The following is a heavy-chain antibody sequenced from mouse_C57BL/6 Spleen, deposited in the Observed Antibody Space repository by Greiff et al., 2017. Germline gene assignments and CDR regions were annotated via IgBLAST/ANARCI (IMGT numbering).Heavy chain of an antibody. CDR2: INPNNGGT. CDR3: ARILTGTRAMDY. Sequence: EVKLQQSGPELVKPGASVKISCKASGYTFTDYYMNWVKQSHGKSLEWIGDINPNNGGTSYNQKFKGKATLTVDKSSSTAYMELRSLTSEDSAVYYCARILTGTRAMDYWGQGTSVTVSS. CDR1: GYTFTDYY. D-gene: IGHD4-1*01. J-gene: IGHJ4*01. V-gene: IGHV1-26*01.